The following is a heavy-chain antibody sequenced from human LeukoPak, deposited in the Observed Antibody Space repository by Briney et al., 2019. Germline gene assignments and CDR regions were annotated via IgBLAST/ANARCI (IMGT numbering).Heavy chain of an antibody. CDR3: ARDRKQWLGYYYYYMDV. Sequence: ASVKVSCKASGYTFTGYYMHWVRQVPGQGLEWMGRINPNSGGTNYAQKFQGRVTMTRDTSISTAYMELSRLRSDDTAVYYCARDRKQWLGYYYYYMDVWGKGTTVTVSS. CDR1: GYTFTGYY. V-gene: IGHV1-2*06. CDR2: INPNSGGT. D-gene: IGHD6-19*01. J-gene: IGHJ6*03.